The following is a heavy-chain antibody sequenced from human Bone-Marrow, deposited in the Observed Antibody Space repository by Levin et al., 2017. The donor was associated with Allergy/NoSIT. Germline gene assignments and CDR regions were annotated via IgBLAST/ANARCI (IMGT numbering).Heavy chain of an antibody. CDR3: ASRSVRFLGTPPSGFAWGYDG. Sequence: GESLKISCAASGFTVSGADMSWLRQAPGKGLEWISVIHSGDITYYADSVKGRFTISRDNAKNTLSLQMNSLRAEDTAVYYCASRSVRFLGTPPSGFAWGYDGWGQGTTVTVSS. J-gene: IGHJ6*02. CDR1: GFTVSGAD. V-gene: IGHV3-66*01. D-gene: IGHD3-3*01. CDR2: IHSGDIT.